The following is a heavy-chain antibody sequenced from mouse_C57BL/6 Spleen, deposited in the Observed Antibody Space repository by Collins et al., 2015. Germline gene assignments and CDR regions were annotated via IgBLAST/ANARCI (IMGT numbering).Heavy chain of an antibody. CDR3: ARGLYDYDGGY. CDR1: GYTFTSYW. V-gene: IGHV1S81*02. J-gene: IGHJ2*01. Sequence: QVQLQQPGAELVKPGASVKLSCKASGYTFTSYWMHWVKQRPGQGLEWIGEINPSNGRTNYNEKFKNKATLTVDKSSSTAYMQLSSLTSEDSAVYYCARGLYDYDGGYWGQGTTPTVSS. D-gene: IGHD2-4*01. CDR2: INPSNGRT.